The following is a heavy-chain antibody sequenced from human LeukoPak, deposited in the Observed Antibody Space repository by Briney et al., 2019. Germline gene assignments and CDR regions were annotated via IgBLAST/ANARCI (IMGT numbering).Heavy chain of an antibody. Sequence: GGSLRLSCAASGFTFSSYSMNWVRQAPGKGLGWVSSISSSSSYIYYADSVKGRFTISRDNAKNSLYLQMNSLRAEDTAVYYCARDLGGIVVVITYFDYWGQGTLVTVSS. V-gene: IGHV3-21*01. CDR2: ISSSSSYI. D-gene: IGHD3-22*01. CDR1: GFTFSSYS. J-gene: IGHJ4*02. CDR3: ARDLGGIVVVITYFDY.